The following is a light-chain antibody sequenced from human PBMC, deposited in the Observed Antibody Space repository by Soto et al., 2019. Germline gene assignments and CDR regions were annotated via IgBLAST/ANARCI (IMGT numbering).Light chain of an antibody. CDR2: EVT. J-gene: IGLJ1*01. Sequence: QSVLTQPASVSGSPGQSITISCTGSSRDIGTSNLVSWYQQYPGKAPKLIIYEVTKRPSGISHRFSGSKSGDTASLTISGLQAEDEADYYCTSYTSSTPFHVFGTGTKVTVL. V-gene: IGLV2-14*02. CDR1: SRDIGTSNL. CDR3: TSYTSSTPFHV.